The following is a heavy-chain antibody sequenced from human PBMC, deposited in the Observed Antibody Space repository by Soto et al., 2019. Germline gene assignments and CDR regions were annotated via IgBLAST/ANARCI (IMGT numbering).Heavy chain of an antibody. CDR1: GASISSNF. CDR2: IYYSGST. V-gene: IGHV4-59*01. Sequence: SETLSLTFSVSGASISSNFWSWVRQPPGKGLEWIGYIYYSGSTNYNPSLKSRVTISLDTSKNQFSLKLSSVTAADTAVYYCASSNIAAAGFYYYGMDVWGRGTTVTVSS. D-gene: IGHD6-13*01. J-gene: IGHJ6*02. CDR3: ASSNIAAAGFYYYGMDV.